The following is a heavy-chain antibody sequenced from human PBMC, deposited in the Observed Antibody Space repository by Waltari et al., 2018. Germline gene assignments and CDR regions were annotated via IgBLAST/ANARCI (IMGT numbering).Heavy chain of an antibody. Sequence: EVHLVESGGGLVQPGGSLRLSCATSGFTFSTYDMNWVRQAPGKGLEGVSYISSISSTIYYADSGKGRFTISRDNAKNSLYLQMNSLRAEDTALYYCARDNSGWDYWGQGTLVTVSS. CDR3: ARDNSGWDY. V-gene: IGHV3-48*01. CDR1: GFTFSTYD. D-gene: IGHD6-19*01. J-gene: IGHJ4*02. CDR2: ISSISSTI.